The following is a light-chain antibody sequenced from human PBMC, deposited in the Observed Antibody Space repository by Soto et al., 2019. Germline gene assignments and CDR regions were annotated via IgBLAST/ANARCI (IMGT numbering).Light chain of an antibody. V-gene: IGKV1-5*01. Sequence: DIQMTQSPSTLPASVGDRVTVTCRASQSIRSWLAWYQEKPGKAPKVLIYHASNLQSGVPSRFSGSGSGTEFTLTISSLQPDDFATYYCQQYNSYSFGQGTKVDIK. CDR3: QQYNSYS. J-gene: IGKJ1*01. CDR2: HAS. CDR1: QSIRSW.